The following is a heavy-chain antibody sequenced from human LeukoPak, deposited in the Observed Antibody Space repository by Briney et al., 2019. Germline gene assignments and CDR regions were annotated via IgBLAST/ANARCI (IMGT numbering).Heavy chain of an antibody. D-gene: IGHD3-10*01. CDR2: INRSGST. J-gene: IGHJ5*02. V-gene: IGHV4-34*01. Sequence: SETLSLTCAVYGGSFSGYYWSWIRQPPGKGLEWIGEINRSGSTNYNPSLKSRVTISVDTSKNQFSLKLSSVTAADTAVYYCARGRLGYYGSGSYHKGFDPWGQGTLVTVSS. CDR1: GGSFSGYY. CDR3: ARGRLGYYGSGSYHKGFDP.